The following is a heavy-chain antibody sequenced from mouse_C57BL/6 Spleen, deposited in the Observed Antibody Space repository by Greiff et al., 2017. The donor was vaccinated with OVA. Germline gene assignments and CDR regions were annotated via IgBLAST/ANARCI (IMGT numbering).Heavy chain of an antibody. CDR1: GYTFTDYY. V-gene: IGHV1-26*01. CDR3: ARAYYSNYGYAMDY. CDR2: INPNNGGT. J-gene: IGHJ4*01. D-gene: IGHD2-5*01. Sequence: VQLKQSGPELVKPGASVKISCKASGYTFTDYYMNWVKQSHGKSLEWIGDINPNNGGTSYNQKFKGKATLTVDKSSSTAYMELRSLTSEDSAVYYCARAYYSNYGYAMDYWGQGTSVTVSS.